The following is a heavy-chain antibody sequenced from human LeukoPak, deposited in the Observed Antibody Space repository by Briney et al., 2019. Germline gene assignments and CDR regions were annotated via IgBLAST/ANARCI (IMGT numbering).Heavy chain of an antibody. CDR1: GFTFSSYS. V-gene: IGHV3-21*01. CDR2: ISSSSSYI. CDR3: ARGSGDYLPPDFDS. Sequence: PGGSLRLSCAASGFTFSSYSMNWVRQAPGKGLEWVSSISSSSSYIYYADSVKGRFTISRDNARNSLYLQMNSLRAEDTAVYYCARGSGDYLPPDFDSWGQGTLVTVSS. D-gene: IGHD4-17*01. J-gene: IGHJ4*02.